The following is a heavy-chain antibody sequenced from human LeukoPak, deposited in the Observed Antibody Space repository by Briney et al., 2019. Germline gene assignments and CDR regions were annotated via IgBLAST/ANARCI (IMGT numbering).Heavy chain of an antibody. D-gene: IGHD6-13*01. V-gene: IGHV3-7*01. Sequence: GGSLRLSCTASGFTFSNFWMNWVRQAPGKGLEWVANINQDGSGIYYVDSVKGRFTISRDNSKNTLYLQMNSLRAEGTAVYYCARTSLLSSSWYSDFDYWGQGTLVTVSS. CDR3: ARTSLLSSSWYSDFDY. CDR2: INQDGSGI. CDR1: GFTFSNFW. J-gene: IGHJ4*02.